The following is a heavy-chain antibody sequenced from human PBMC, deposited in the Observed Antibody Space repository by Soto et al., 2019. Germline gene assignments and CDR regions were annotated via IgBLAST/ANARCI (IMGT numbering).Heavy chain of an antibody. D-gene: IGHD5-12*01. J-gene: IGHJ3*02. CDR1: VGTFSSYT. CDR2: IIPILGIA. Sequence: HVQLVQSGAEVKKPGSSVKVSCKASVGTFSSYTISWVRQATGQGLEWMGRIIPILGIANDAQTFQGRVTITADKSTSTAYMELSRLRSEDTAVYDCARAGGYDWADAFDIWGQGTMVTVSS. V-gene: IGHV1-69*02. CDR3: ARAGGYDWADAFDI.